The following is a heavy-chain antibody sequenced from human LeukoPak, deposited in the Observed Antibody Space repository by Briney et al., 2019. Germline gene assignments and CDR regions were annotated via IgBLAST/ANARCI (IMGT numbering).Heavy chain of an antibody. J-gene: IGHJ4*02. CDR2: IRYDGSNK. CDR3: AHYYDSSGYYGGTY. V-gene: IGHV3-30*02. Sequence: GGSLRLSCAASGFTFSSYGMHWVRQAPGKGLEWVAFIRYDGSNKYYADSVKGRFTISRDNSKNTLYLQMNSLRAEDTAVYYCAHYYDSSGYYGGTYWGQGTLVTVSS. D-gene: IGHD3-22*01. CDR1: GFTFSSYG.